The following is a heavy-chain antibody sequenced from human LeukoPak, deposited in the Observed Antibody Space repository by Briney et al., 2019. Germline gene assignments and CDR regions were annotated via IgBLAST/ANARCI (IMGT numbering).Heavy chain of an antibody. CDR1: GFTVRNNY. CDR2: IYSGGST. Sequence: GGSLRLSCAASGFTVRNNYMSWVRQAPGRGLEWVSVIYSGGSTYYADSVKGRFTISRDNSKNTLYLQMNSLRAEDTAVYFCATGERMVRGDGVDYWGQGTLVTVSS. CDR3: ATGERMVRGDGVDY. D-gene: IGHD3-10*01. V-gene: IGHV3-66*01. J-gene: IGHJ4*02.